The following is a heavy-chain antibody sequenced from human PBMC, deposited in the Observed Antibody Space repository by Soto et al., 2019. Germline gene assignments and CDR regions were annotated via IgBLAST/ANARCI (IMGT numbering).Heavy chain of an antibody. CDR3: ARDSSGWPDFDY. Sequence: ASVKVSCKASGYTFTSYGISWVRQAPGQGLGWMGWISAYNGNTNYAQKLQGRVTMTTDTSTSTAYMELRSLRSDDTAVYYCARDSSGWPDFDYWGQGTLVTVSS. V-gene: IGHV1-18*04. J-gene: IGHJ4*02. CDR1: GYTFTSYG. CDR2: ISAYNGNT. D-gene: IGHD6-19*01.